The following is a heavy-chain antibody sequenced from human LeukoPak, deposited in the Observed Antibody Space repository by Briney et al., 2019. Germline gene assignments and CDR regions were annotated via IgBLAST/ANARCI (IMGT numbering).Heavy chain of an antibody. CDR3: AKVVGSGSYRGLKYYYGMDV. CDR2: IYSDGSSL. D-gene: IGHD3-10*01. Sequence: GGSLRLSCAAPGFTFSNYCMHWVRQAPGKGLVWVSRIYSDGSSLSYADSVKGRVTISRDNARNMLYLQMNSLRAEDTAVYYCAKVVGSGSYRGLKYYYGMDVWGQGTTVTVSS. J-gene: IGHJ6*02. V-gene: IGHV3-74*01. CDR1: GFTFSNYC.